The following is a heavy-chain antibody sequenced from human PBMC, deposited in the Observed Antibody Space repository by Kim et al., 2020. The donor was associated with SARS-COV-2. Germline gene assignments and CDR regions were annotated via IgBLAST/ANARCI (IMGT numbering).Heavy chain of an antibody. CDR3: ARRGIAAAGSPDYFDY. V-gene: IGHV4-39*01. D-gene: IGHD6-13*01. Sequence: SLKSRVTISVDTSKNQFSLKLSSVTAADTAVYYCARRGIAAAGSPDYFDYWGQGTLVTVSS. J-gene: IGHJ4*02.